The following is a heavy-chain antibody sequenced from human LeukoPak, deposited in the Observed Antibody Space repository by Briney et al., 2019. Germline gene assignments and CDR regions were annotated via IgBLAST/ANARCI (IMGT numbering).Heavy chain of an antibody. CDR2: INGDGSAT. V-gene: IGHV3-74*01. CDR1: RFTFSSYW. J-gene: IGHJ4*02. CDR3: ARGSGYSYGSFDY. D-gene: IGHD5-18*01. Sequence: PGGSLRLSCAASRFTFSSYWMHWVRQAPGKGLVWVSHINGDGSATIYADSVKGRFTISRDNAKNTLYLQMNSLRAEDTAVYYCARGSGYSYGSFDYWGQGTLVTVSS.